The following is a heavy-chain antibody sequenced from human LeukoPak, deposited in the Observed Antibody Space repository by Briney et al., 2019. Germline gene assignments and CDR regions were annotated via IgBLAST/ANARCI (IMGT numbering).Heavy chain of an antibody. D-gene: IGHD3-10*01. Sequence: PGGSLRLSCAASGFTFSSFAMSWVRQAPGKGLEWVSAISTNTGGRTYYADSVKGRFSISRDDSRNTVYLQMNSLRAEDTAVYYCAKESPYYSGRDYYFDYWGQGTLVTVSS. CDR3: AKESPYYSGRDYYFDY. CDR1: GFTFSSFA. V-gene: IGHV3-23*01. CDR2: ISTNTGGRT. J-gene: IGHJ4*02.